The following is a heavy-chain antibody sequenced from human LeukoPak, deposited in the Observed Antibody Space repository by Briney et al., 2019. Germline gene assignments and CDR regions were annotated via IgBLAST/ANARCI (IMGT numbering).Heavy chain of an antibody. CDR2: ISSSGST. J-gene: IGHJ4*02. Sequence: SETLSLTCTVSGDSFSSYHWSWLRQPPGKGLEWIGYISSSGSTRYNPSLETRLTISVDTSKNQFSLKLSSVTAADTAVYYCARVGRGDHTWGSYYCDHWGQGTLVSVSS. CDR3: ARVGRGDHTWGSYYCDH. V-gene: IGHV4-59*01. D-gene: IGHD3-16*01. CDR1: GDSFSSYH.